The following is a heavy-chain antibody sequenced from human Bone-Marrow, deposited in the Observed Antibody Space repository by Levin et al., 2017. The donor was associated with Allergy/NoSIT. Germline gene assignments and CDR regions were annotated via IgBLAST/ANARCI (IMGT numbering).Heavy chain of an antibody. CDR2: IWFDGSNK. CDR3: AKEGPTMVRGIIGN. Sequence: GGSLRLSCATSGLTFSRHGFYWVRQAPGKGLEWVALIWFDGSNKDYADSVKGRFTVSRDNSRNTLFLAMNSLRREDTALYFCAKEGPTMVRGIIGNWGQGTLVTVSS. CDR1: GLTFSRHG. V-gene: IGHV3-30*02. D-gene: IGHD3-10*01. J-gene: IGHJ4*02.